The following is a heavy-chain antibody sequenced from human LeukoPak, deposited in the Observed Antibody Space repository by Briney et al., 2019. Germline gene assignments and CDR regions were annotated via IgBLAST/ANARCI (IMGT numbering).Heavy chain of an antibody. CDR2: IWYDGSNK. Sequence: GGSLRLSCAASGFTFSSYGMHWVRQAPGKGLEWVAVIWYDGSNKYYADSVKGRFTISRDNSKNTLYLQMNSLRAEDTAVYYCARSVDTAMAPYFDYWGQGTLVTVSS. CDR1: GFTFSSYG. D-gene: IGHD5-18*01. J-gene: IGHJ4*02. CDR3: ARSVDTAMAPYFDY. V-gene: IGHV3-33*01.